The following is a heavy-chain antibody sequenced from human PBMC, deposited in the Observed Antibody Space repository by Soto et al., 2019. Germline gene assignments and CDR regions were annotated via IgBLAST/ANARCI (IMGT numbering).Heavy chain of an antibody. V-gene: IGHV3-11*01. Sequence: GGSLRLSCAASGFTFSDYYMSWIRQAPGKGLEWVSYISSSGSTIYYADSVKGRFTISRDNAKNSLYLQMNSLRAEDTAVYYCAREKIGYCSGGSCYSAYYMDVWGKGTTVTVSS. J-gene: IGHJ6*03. CDR2: ISSSGSTI. D-gene: IGHD2-15*01. CDR1: GFTFSDYY. CDR3: AREKIGYCSGGSCYSAYYMDV.